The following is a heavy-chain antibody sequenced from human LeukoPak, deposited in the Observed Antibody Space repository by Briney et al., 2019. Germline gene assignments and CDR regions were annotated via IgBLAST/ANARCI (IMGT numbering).Heavy chain of an antibody. CDR3: ARAWDGSVRYYVDH. CDR2: ISGSDKST. V-gene: IGHV3-23*01. Sequence: PGQSLRLSCAASGFTFRSYAMSWVRQAPGKGLEWVSVISGSDKSTYYADSVKGRFTISRDNSKNTLFLQMNSLRAEDTAVYYCARAWDGSVRYYVDHWGQGTLVSVST. J-gene: IGHJ4*02. D-gene: IGHD3-10*01. CDR1: GFTFRSYA.